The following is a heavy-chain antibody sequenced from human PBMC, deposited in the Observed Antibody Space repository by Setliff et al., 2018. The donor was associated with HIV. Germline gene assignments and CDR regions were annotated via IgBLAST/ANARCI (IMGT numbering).Heavy chain of an antibody. D-gene: IGHD6-13*01. CDR2: MYISGST. V-gene: IGHV4-4*07. Sequence: SETLSLTCTVSGDSSSSYYCNWIRQPAGKGLEWIGHMYISGSTNYNPSLKSRVTMSLDTSKNQFSLKLSSVTAANTAIYYCARGSRSHGGMFGYWGQGTLVTVSS. CDR3: ARGSRSHGGMFGY. CDR1: GDSSSSYY. J-gene: IGHJ4*02.